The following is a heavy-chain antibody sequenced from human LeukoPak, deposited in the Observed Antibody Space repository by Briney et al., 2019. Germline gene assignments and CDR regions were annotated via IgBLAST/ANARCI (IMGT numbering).Heavy chain of an antibody. J-gene: IGHJ4*02. CDR2: IKQDGSEK. CDR1: GFTFSSYW. Sequence: EGSLRLSCAASGFTFSSYWMSWVRQAPGKGLEWVANIKQDGSEKYYVDSVKGRFTISRDNAKNSLYLQMNSLRAEDTAVYYCARNSLTRFGGYDFWSGDFDYWGQGTLVTVSS. D-gene: IGHD3-3*01. V-gene: IGHV3-7*01. CDR3: ARNSLTRFGGYDFWSGDFDY.